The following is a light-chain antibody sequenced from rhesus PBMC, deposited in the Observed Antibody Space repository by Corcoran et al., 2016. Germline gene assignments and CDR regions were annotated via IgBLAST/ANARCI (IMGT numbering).Light chain of an antibody. CDR3: LQHKTYPLT. J-gene: IGKJ4*01. V-gene: IGKV1-28*02. CDR2: AAS. CDR1: QDIGSF. Sequence: DIQMTQSPTSLSASVGDTVTITCRASQDIGSFLNWFQQKPGKAPNLLISAASSLEGGVPSRVRGSGSGTYSPLSISSLQPEDFAVYYCLQHKTYPLTFGGGTKVEL.